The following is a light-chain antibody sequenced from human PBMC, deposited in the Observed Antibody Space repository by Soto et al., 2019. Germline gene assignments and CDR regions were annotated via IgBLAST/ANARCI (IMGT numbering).Light chain of an antibody. CDR1: SSNIGSNT. Sequence: QSVLTQPPSASGTPGQRVTISCSGSSSNIGSNTVNWYQQLPGTAPKLLIYSNNQRPSGVPDRFSGSKSGTSASLAISGLQSEDEADYYCAAWDDSLNGQGSYVFGTGTKVTVL. V-gene: IGLV1-44*01. J-gene: IGLJ1*01. CDR2: SNN. CDR3: AAWDDSLNGQGSYV.